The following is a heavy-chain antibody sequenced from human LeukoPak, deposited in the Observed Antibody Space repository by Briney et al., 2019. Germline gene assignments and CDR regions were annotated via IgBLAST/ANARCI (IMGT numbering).Heavy chain of an antibody. CDR2: IWYDGSTD. CDR1: GFTFRNHG. V-gene: IGHV3-33*01. J-gene: IGHJ4*02. CDR3: ARDLSSRRLDY. Sequence: GGSLRLSCAASGFTFRNHGMHWARQAPGKGLEWVAVIWYDGSTDLYAESVMGRFTISRDNSKNRLYLQTNSLRVEDTAVYYCARDLSSRRLDYWGQGTLVTVSS. D-gene: IGHD5/OR15-5a*01.